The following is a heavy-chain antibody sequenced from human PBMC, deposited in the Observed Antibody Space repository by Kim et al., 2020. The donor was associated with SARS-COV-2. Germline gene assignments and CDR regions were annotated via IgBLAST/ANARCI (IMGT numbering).Heavy chain of an antibody. D-gene: IGHD3-16*01. CDR2: IYYSGST. V-gene: IGHV4-61*01. Sequence: SETLSLTCTVSGGSVSSGSYYWSWIRQPPGKGLEWIGYIYYSGSTNYNPSLKSRVTISVDTSKNQFSLKLSSVTAADTAVYYCARDPRGSGWYFDLWGRG. CDR3: ARDPRGSGWYFDL. CDR1: GGSVSSGSYY. J-gene: IGHJ2*01.